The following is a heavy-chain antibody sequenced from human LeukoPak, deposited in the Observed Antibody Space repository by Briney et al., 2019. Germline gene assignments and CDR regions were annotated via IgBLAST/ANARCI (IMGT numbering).Heavy chain of an antibody. CDR1: GGSISSASYY. J-gene: IGHJ6*03. Sequence: SQTLSLTCTVSGGSISSASYYWIWIRQPAGKGLEWIGYIYHSRSTYYNPSLKSRVTISVDRSKNQFSLKLSSVTAADTAVYYCAREGGEGRIAARRFGYYYYMDVWGKGTTVTVSS. CDR2: IYHSRST. D-gene: IGHD6-6*01. CDR3: AREGGEGRIAARRFGYYYYMDV. V-gene: IGHV4-30-2*01.